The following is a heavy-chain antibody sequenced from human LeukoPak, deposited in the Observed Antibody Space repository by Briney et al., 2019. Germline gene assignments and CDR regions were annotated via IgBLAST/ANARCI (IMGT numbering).Heavy chain of an antibody. Sequence: PGGSLRLSCAASGFTFSSYEMNWVRQAPGKGLEWVSYISSSGSTIYYADSVKGRFTISRDNSKNTLYLQMNSLRAEDTAVYYCARDYPYSYYMNVWGNGTTVTVSS. V-gene: IGHV3-48*03. CDR2: ISSSGSTI. CDR1: GFTFSSYE. J-gene: IGHJ6*03. CDR3: ARDYPYSYYMNV. D-gene: IGHD4-11*01.